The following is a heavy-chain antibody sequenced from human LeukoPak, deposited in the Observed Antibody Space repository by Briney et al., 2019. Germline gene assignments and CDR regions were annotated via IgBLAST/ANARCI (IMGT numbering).Heavy chain of an antibody. CDR1: GYTFTGYY. J-gene: IGHJ4*02. V-gene: IGHV1-2*02. CDR3: AKHASTYIPVAGNFDY. D-gene: IGHD6-19*01. CDR2: INPNSGGT. Sequence: ASVKVSCKASGYTFTGYYMHWVRQAPGQGLEWMGWINPNSGGTNYAQKFQGRVTMTRDTSISTAYMELSRLRSDDTAVYFCAKHASTYIPVAGNFDYWGQGTLVAVSS.